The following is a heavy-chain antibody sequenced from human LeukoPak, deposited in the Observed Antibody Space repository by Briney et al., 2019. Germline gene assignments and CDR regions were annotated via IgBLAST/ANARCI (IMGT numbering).Heavy chain of an antibody. CDR1: GFTFSSYW. J-gene: IGHJ4*02. V-gene: IGHV3-7*01. Sequence: GGSLRLSCAASGFTFSSYWMSWVRQAPGKWLEWVANIKQDGSEKYYVDSVKGRFTISRDNAKNSLYLQMNSLRAEDTAVYYCASPRGYGYYFDYWGQGTLVTVCS. CDR2: IKQDGSEK. D-gene: IGHD5-12*01. CDR3: ASPRGYGYYFDY.